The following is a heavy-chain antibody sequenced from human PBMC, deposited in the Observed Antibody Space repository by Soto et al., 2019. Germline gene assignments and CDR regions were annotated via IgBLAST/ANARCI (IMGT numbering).Heavy chain of an antibody. D-gene: IGHD2-2*01. CDR2: IYYSGST. V-gene: IGHV4-39*01. J-gene: IGHJ3*02. CDR1: GGSISSSSYY. Sequence: QLQLQESGPGLVKPSETLSLTCTVSGGSISSSSYYWGWIRQPPGKGLEWIGSIYYSGSTYYNPSLKSRVTISVDTSKNQFSLKLSSVTAADTAVYYCASRDCSSTSCHIQEAFDIWGQGTMVTVSS. CDR3: ASRDCSSTSCHIQEAFDI.